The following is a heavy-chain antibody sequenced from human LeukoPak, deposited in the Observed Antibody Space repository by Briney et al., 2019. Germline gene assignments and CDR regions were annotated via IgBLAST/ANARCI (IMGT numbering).Heavy chain of an antibody. V-gene: IGHV4-4*07. CDR1: GGSISGYY. CDR2: VYTSGST. D-gene: IGHD1-7*01. CDR3: ARDVTGTTSDY. J-gene: IGHJ4*02. Sequence: SETLSLTCTVSGGSISGYYWSWFRQPAGKGLEWIGRVYTSGSTNYNPSLKSRVTMSVATSKNQFSLKLTSVTAADTAVYYCARDVTGTTSDYWGQGTLVTVSS.